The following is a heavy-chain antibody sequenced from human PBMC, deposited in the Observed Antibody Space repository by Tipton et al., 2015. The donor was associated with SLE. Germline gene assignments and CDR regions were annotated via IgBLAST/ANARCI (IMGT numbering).Heavy chain of an antibody. V-gene: IGHV5-51*03. J-gene: IGHJ3*02. CDR2: IYPGDSDT. Sequence: QSGAEVKKPGESLKISCKGSGYSFTSYWIGWVRQMPGKGLEWMGIIYPGDSDTRYSPSFQGQVTISASKFISTAYLQWSSLKASVSAMYYCARGHYYVSGIYYNRAFDIWGQGTIVPVPS. CDR3: ARGHYYVSGIYYNRAFDI. D-gene: IGHD3-10*01. CDR1: GYSFTSYW.